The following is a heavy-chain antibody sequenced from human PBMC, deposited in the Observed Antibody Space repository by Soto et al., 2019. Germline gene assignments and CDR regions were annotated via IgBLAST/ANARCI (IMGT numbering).Heavy chain of an antibody. J-gene: IGHJ6*02. V-gene: IGHV3-30-3*01. D-gene: IGHD5-12*01. Sequence: QVQLVESGGGVVQPGRSLRLSCAASGFTFSSYAMHWVRQAPGKGLEWVAVISYDGSNKYYADSVKGRFTISRDNSKNTLYLQMTSLRAEDTAVYYCARDPRYSGYDSYGMDVWGQGTTVTVSS. CDR1: GFTFSSYA. CDR2: ISYDGSNK. CDR3: ARDPRYSGYDSYGMDV.